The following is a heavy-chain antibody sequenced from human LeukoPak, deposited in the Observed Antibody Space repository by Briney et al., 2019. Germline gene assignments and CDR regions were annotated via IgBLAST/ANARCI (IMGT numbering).Heavy chain of an antibody. CDR1: GFAFSAYY. D-gene: IGHD1-26*01. CDR3: AKDIGRFPHALDI. Sequence: GGSLRLSCAASGFAFSAYYMNWVRQAPGKGLEWVSSISSSSTYIKYADSVKGRFTISRDNAKNSLYLQMNSLRAEDTALYYCAKDIGRFPHALDIWGQGTMVTVSS. J-gene: IGHJ3*02. V-gene: IGHV3-21*04. CDR2: ISSSSTYI.